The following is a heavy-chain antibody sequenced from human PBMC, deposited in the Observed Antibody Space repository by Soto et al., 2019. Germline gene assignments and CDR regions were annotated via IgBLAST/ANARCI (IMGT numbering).Heavy chain of an antibody. CDR2: INHSGST. J-gene: IGHJ5*02. CDR3: ASHIVVVPAAPHNWFDP. V-gene: IGHV4-34*01. CDR1: GGSFSGYY. D-gene: IGHD2-2*01. Sequence: QVQLQQWGAGLLKPSETLSLTCAVYGGSFSGYYWSWIRQPPGKGLEWIGEINHSGSTNYNPSLKSRVTISVDTSKNQFSLKLSSVTAADTAVYYCASHIVVVPAAPHNWFDPWGQGTLVTVSS.